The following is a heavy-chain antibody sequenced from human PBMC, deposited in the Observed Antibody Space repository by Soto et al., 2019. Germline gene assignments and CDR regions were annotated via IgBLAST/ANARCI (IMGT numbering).Heavy chain of an antibody. Sequence: QVQLIQSGAEVKKPGASVKVSCKASGYTFTSSYIHWVRQAPGQGLEWMAIINPNGGSTNYAQKFQGRVTMTRDTSTSTVYTELSSLTSEDTAVYYCARSLMEGDYWGQGTLVTVSS. V-gene: IGHV1-46*03. CDR1: GYTFTSSY. D-gene: IGHD3-10*01. CDR3: ARSLMEGDY. J-gene: IGHJ4*02. CDR2: INPNGGST.